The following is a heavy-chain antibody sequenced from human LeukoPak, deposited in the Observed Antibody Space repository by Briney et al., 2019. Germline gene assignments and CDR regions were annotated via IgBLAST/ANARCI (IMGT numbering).Heavy chain of an antibody. CDR1: GFTFSSYA. D-gene: IGHD6-19*01. V-gene: IGHV3-23*01. J-gene: IGHJ4*02. Sequence: GGSLRLSCAASGFTFSSYAMSWVRQPPGKGLEWVSTISGSGGSTYYADSVKGRFTISRDNSKNTLYLQMNSLGAEDTAVYYCAKDQDSSGYPTKFDYWGQGTLVTVSS. CDR2: ISGSGGST. CDR3: AKDQDSSGYPTKFDY.